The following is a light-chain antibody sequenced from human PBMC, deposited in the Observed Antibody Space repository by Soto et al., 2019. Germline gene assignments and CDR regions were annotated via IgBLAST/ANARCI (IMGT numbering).Light chain of an antibody. Sequence: EIVMTQSPATLSVSPGERATLSCRASQSVSSNLAWYQQKPDQAPRLLIYGASTRATGIPARFSGSGSGTEFTLTISSLQSEDFAVYYCQHYSNWPPWTFGQGTKVDIK. CDR1: QSVSSN. J-gene: IGKJ1*01. CDR3: QHYSNWPPWT. V-gene: IGKV3-15*01. CDR2: GAS.